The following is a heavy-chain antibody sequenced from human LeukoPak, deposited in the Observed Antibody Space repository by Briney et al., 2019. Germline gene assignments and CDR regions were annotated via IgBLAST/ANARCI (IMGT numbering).Heavy chain of an antibody. CDR3: AREKVWGYSYRDGPYYGMDV. V-gene: IGHV1-18*04. J-gene: IGHJ6*04. CDR1: GYTFTSYG. Sequence: GASVTVSCKASGYTFTSYGISWVRQAPGHGLEWMGWISAYNGNTNYAQKLQGRVTMTTDTSTSTAYMELRSLRSDDTAVYYCAREKVWGYSYRDGPYYGMDVWGKGTTVTVSS. CDR2: ISAYNGNT. D-gene: IGHD5-18*01.